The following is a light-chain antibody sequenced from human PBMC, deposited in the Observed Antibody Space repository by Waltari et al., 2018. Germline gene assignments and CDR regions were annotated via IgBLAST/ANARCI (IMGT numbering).Light chain of an antibody. J-gene: IGKJ5*01. CDR3: QQFKS. Sequence: AIQLTQSPSSLSASVGDRVTIACRASQGINSALAWYQLKPGKAPKLLIYDASSLESGVPSRFSGSGSGTDFTLTISSLQPEDFATYYCQQFKSFGQGTRLEIK. CDR2: DAS. V-gene: IGKV1-13*02. CDR1: QGINSA.